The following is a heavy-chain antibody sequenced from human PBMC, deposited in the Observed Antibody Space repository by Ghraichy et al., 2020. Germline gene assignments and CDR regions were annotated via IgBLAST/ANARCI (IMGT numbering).Heavy chain of an antibody. CDR2: IYVGDKT. CDR3: ARATRGWFDP. CDR1: GFTVSSSY. J-gene: IGHJ5*02. V-gene: IGHV3-53*01. D-gene: IGHD2-2*01. Sequence: GVLNISCAASGFTVSSSYVTWVRQAPGKGLEWVSVIYVGDKTYYADSVKGRFTISRDNSRNTLFLQMDSLRPEDTAVYYCARATRGWFDPWGQGTLVTVSS.